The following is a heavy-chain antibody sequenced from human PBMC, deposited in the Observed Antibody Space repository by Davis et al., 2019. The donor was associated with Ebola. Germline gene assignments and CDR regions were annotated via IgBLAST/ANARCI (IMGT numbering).Heavy chain of an antibody. Sequence: GESLKISCAASGFTFSSYSMNWVRQAPGKGLEWVSYISSSSSTIYYADSVKGRFTISRDNSKNTLYLQMNSLRAEDTAVYYCARAYSSSPLGYWGQGTLVTVSS. J-gene: IGHJ4*02. CDR1: GFTFSSYS. D-gene: IGHD6-6*01. CDR2: ISSSSSTI. V-gene: IGHV3-48*01. CDR3: ARAYSSSPLGY.